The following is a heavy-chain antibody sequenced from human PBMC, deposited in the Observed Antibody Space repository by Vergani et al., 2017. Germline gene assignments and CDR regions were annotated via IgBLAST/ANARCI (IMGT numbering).Heavy chain of an antibody. CDR1: GFNFSNYG. J-gene: IGHJ5*02. D-gene: IGHD3-10*01. V-gene: IGHV3-30*02. Sequence: QAQLVESGGGVVQPGGSLRLSCVGSGFNFSNYGMHWVRQAPGKGLEWVAFIRYDGGKKYFADSVEGQFTISRDNSKNTLYLQMNSLRAEDTAVYYCTKDKSXRRFFIWFGGFDPWGQGTLVTVSS. CDR2: IRYDGGKK. CDR3: TKDKSXRRFFIWFGGFDP.